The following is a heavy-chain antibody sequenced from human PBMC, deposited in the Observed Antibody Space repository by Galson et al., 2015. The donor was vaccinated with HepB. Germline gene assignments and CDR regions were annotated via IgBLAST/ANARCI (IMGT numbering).Heavy chain of an antibody. CDR2: INPDGDSA. Sequence: SGAEVKKPGESLKISCKASGYSFISYYMHWVRQAPGQGLEWMGIINPDGDSASYAQRFQGRVIMTRDTSTNTVYMELSSLRSEDTAVYYCARTRSDNSGYYLFDYWGQGTLVTVSS. CDR1: GYSFISYY. V-gene: IGHV1-46*03. CDR3: ARTRSDNSGYYLFDY. D-gene: IGHD3-22*01. J-gene: IGHJ4*02.